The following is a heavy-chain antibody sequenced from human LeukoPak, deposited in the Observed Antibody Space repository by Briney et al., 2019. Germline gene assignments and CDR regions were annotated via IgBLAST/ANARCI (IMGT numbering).Heavy chain of an antibody. J-gene: IGHJ4*02. D-gene: IGHD3-10*01. CDR3: ARYSRGPSGSY. CDR2: ISSSGATT. CDR1: GFTFSDYY. Sequence: AGSLRLSCAASGFTFSDYYMAWIRQAPGKGLEWLSHISSSGATTYNPDSVKGRFTISRDNTKNSVYLQMNSLGVEDTAVYYCARYSRGPSGSYWGQGTLVTVSS. V-gene: IGHV3-11*01.